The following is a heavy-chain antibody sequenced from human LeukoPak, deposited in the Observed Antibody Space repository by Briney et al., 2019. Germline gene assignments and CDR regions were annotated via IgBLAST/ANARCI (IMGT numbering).Heavy chain of an antibody. Sequence: ASVKVSCKASGYTFTSYAMHWVRQAPGQRLEWMGWINAGNGNTKYSQKFQGRVTITRDTSASTAYMELSSLRSEDTAVYYCAFGLWDSSGYSDDDAFDIWGQGTMVTVSS. D-gene: IGHD3-22*01. V-gene: IGHV1-3*01. J-gene: IGHJ3*02. CDR3: AFGLWDSSGYSDDDAFDI. CDR1: GYTFTSYA. CDR2: INAGNGNT.